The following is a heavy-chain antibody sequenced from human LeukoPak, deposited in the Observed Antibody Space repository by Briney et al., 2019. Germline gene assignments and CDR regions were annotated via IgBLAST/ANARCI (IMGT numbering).Heavy chain of an antibody. CDR1: GYTFSDYS. CDR2: INPKSGDT. V-gene: IGHV1-2*02. D-gene: IGHD1-14*01. Sequence: ASVKVSCKTSGYTFSDYSIHWVRQAPGQGLEWMGWINPKSGDTKSAQKFQGRVTMTGDTSISTIYMEVTRLRSDDTAIYYCARDFFSEVTYHGEIAYFDQWGPGTLVSVSP. J-gene: IGHJ4*02. CDR3: ARDFFSEVTYHGEIAYFDQ.